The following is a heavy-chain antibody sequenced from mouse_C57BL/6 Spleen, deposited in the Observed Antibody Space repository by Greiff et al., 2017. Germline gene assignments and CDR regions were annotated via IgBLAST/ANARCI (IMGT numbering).Heavy chain of an antibody. D-gene: IGHD1-1*01. CDR1: GYAFTNYL. V-gene: IGHV1-54*01. Sequence: QVQLQQSGAELVRPGTSVKVSCKASGYAFTNYLIEWVKQRPGQGLEWIGVINPGSGGTNYNEKFKGKATLTADKSSSTAYMQLSSLTSEDSAVYFCARDYGNGAMRYWGQGTSVTVSS. J-gene: IGHJ4*01. CDR3: ARDYGNGAMRY. CDR2: INPGSGGT.